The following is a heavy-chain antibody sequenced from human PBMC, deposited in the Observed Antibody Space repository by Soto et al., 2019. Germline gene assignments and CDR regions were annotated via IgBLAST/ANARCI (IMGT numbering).Heavy chain of an antibody. V-gene: IGHV1-8*01. J-gene: IGHJ5*02. D-gene: IGHD2-15*01. Sequence: QVQLVQSGAEVKKPGASVKVSYKASEYTFSSYDINWVRQATGQGLEWMGWMNPNSGNTGYAQNFQRRVTMTRNTTISTAYMELSSVRLEDTAVYYCARGPHRSVVLLPLREYWFAPWGQGILVTVSS. CDR1: EYTFSSYD. CDR2: MNPNSGNT. CDR3: ARGPHRSVVLLPLREYWFAP.